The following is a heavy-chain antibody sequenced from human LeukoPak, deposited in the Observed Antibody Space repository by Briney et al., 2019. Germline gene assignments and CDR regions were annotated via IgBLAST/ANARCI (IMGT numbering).Heavy chain of an antibody. CDR1: GGSFSGYY. Sequence: SETLSLTCAVYGGSFSGYYWSWIRQPPGKGLEWIGEINHSGSTNYNPSLKSRVTISVDTSKNQFSLQLNSVTPEDTAVYYCASESPSGRLGELAWFDPWGQGTLVTVSS. J-gene: IGHJ5*02. D-gene: IGHD3-16*01. V-gene: IGHV4-34*01. CDR3: ASESPSGRLGELAWFDP. CDR2: INHSGST.